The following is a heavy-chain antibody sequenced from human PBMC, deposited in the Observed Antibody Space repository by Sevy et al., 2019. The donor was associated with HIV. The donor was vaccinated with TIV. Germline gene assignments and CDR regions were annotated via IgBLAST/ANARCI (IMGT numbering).Heavy chain of an antibody. CDR1: GDSINTYY. D-gene: IGHD2-2*01. V-gene: IGHV4-59*08. CDR2: VSHSGNT. J-gene: IGHJ4*02. CDR3: ARLRWDLVVVPGATSGCYFDS. Sequence: SETLSLTCTVSGDSINTYYWSWIRQPPGKGLEWIGYVSHSGNTNYNPSLKSRVSMSVDTSTNQFSQKWKSVTAADTAGYYCARLRWDLVVVPGATSGCYFDSWGQGTLVTVSS.